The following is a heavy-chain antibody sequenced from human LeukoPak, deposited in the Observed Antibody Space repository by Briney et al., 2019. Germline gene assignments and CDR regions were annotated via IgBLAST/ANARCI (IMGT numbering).Heavy chain of an antibody. CDR2: IYSGGST. J-gene: IGHJ6*04. V-gene: IGHV3-53*01. CDR1: GFTVSSNY. Sequence: PGGSLRLSCAASGFTVSSNYMSWVRQAPGKGLEWVSVIYSGGSTYYADSVKGRFTISRDNSKNTLYLQMNSLRAEDTAVYYCARDRWLRLGEGYYYYGMDVWGKGTTVTVSS. CDR3: ARDRWLRLGEGYYYYGMDV. D-gene: IGHD5-12*01.